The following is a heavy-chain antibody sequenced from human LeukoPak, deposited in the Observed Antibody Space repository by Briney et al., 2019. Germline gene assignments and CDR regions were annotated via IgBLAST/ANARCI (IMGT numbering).Heavy chain of an antibody. J-gene: IGHJ5*01. V-gene: IGHV4-39*07. Sequence: SETLSLTCTVSGGSIVISGYYWGWTRQPPGKGLEWIVSVYYDGGIYYNPSLRSRVTISVDTSKNQFSLRLTSVTAADTAVYYCARVNWWFDSWGLGTLVTVSS. CDR1: GGSIVISGYY. CDR2: VYYDGGI. CDR3: ARVNWWFDS.